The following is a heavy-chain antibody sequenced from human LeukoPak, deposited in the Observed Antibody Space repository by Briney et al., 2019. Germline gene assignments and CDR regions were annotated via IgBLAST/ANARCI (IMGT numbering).Heavy chain of an antibody. Sequence: SETLSLTCTVSGGSISSYYWNWIRQPPGKGLEWIGNIYYSGSTNYNPSLKSRVTISVDTSKNQFSLKLGSVTAADTAVYYCARRSSSWNAFDIWGRGTMVTVSS. J-gene: IGHJ3*02. V-gene: IGHV4-59*08. D-gene: IGHD6-6*01. CDR1: GGSISSYY. CDR2: IYYSGST. CDR3: ARRSSSWNAFDI.